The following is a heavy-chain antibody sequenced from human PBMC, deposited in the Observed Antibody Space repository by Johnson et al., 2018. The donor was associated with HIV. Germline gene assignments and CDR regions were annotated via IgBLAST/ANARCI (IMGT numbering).Heavy chain of an antibody. D-gene: IGHD3-16*01. CDR3: ARGALGDWVDAFDI. V-gene: IGHV3-30-3*01. CDR2: ISYDGSNK. J-gene: IGHJ3*02. CDR1: AFTFSSYA. Sequence: QVQLVESGGGMVQPGGSLRLSCAASAFTFSSYAMHWVRQAPGKGLEWVALISYDGSNKYYADSVKGRFTISRDNSKNTLYLQMNSLRAEDTAAFYCARGALGDWVDAFDIWGQGTMVTVSS.